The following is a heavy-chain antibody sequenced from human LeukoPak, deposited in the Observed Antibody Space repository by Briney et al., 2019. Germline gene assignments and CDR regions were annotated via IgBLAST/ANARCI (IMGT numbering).Heavy chain of an antibody. Sequence: GGSLRLSCAASGFTFSSYEMNWVRQAPGKGLEWVSYISSSGSTTHYADSVKGRFTISRDNAKNSLYLQMNSLRAGDTAVYYCARDNYDSSGYYFDWGQGTLVTVSS. CDR3: ARDNYDSSGYYFD. CDR1: GFTFSSYE. D-gene: IGHD3-22*01. CDR2: ISSSGSTT. V-gene: IGHV3-48*03. J-gene: IGHJ4*02.